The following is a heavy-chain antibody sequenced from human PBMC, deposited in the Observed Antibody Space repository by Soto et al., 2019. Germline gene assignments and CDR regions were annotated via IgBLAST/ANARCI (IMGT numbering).Heavy chain of an antibody. CDR2: IRSKANGGTT. V-gene: IGHV3-49*03. Sequence: GGSLRLSCTASGFTFGDYAMSWFRQAPGKGLEWVGFIRSKANGGTTEYAASVKGRFTISRDDPKSIAYPQMNSLKTEDTAVYYCTRFVPILEWLSLRYYYYYYGMDVWGQGTTVTVSS. J-gene: IGHJ6*02. D-gene: IGHD3-3*01. CDR1: GFTFGDYA. CDR3: TRFVPILEWLSLRYYYYYYGMDV.